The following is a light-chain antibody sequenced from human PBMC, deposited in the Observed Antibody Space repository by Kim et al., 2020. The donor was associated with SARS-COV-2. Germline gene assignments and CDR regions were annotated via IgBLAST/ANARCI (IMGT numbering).Light chain of an antibody. J-gene: IGLJ3*02. CDR3: ATWDNSLNMEL. CDR2: DNS. V-gene: IGLV1-51*01. CDR1: SSNIGNNY. Sequence: QSVLTQPPSLSAAPGQRVTISCSGSSSNIGNNYVSWYQRLPGTAPQRLIYDNSRRPSEIPDRFSGSKSGTSVNLAITGLQTGDEADYFCATWDNSLNMELFGGGTQLTVL.